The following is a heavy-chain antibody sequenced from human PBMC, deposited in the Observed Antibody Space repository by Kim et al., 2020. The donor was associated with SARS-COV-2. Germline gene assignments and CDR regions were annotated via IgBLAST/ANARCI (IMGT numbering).Heavy chain of an antibody. CDR1: GDSMSADY. CDR2: VYFRGTT. D-gene: IGHD3-10*02. V-gene: IGHV4-59*08. CDR3: PRRETRALFTSD. J-gene: IGHJ1*01. Sequence: SETLSLTCTVSGDSMSADYWNWIRQSPGKGLEWIGYVYFRGTTSYNPSLKSRVIISIDMSKSQFSLKFNSFTAAYTAVFYFPRRETRALFTSDWG.